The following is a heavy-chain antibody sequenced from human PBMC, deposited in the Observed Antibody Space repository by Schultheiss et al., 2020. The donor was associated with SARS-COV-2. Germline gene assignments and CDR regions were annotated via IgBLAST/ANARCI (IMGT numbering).Heavy chain of an antibody. Sequence: GGSLRLSCAASGFTFSSYAMHWVRQAPGKGLEWVAVISYDGSNKYYADSVKGRFTISRDNAKNSLYLQMNSLRAEDTAVYYCARVEVVPAAMWIHDAFDIWGQGTMVTVSS. CDR3: ARVEVVPAAMWIHDAFDI. CDR2: ISYDGSNK. D-gene: IGHD5-18*01. J-gene: IGHJ3*02. V-gene: IGHV3-30*04. CDR1: GFTFSSYA.